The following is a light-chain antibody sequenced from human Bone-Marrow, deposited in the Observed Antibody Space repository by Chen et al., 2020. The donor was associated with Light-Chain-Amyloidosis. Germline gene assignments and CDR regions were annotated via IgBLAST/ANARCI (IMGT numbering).Light chain of an antibody. CDR2: EVT. CDR1: SRDVGGDNH. V-gene: IGLV2-14*01. J-gene: IGLJ1*01. Sequence: CSLTPTASVSGSPGPSSTISCSCTSRDVGGDNHVSWYQQHPDKASKLMIYEVTNRPSWVPDRFSGAKSDNTASLTISGLQTEDEADYFCSSHTITNTLVFGSGTRVTVL. CDR3: SSHTITNTLV.